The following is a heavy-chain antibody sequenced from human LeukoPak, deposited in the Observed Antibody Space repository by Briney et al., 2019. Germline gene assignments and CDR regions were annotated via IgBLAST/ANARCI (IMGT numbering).Heavy chain of an antibody. CDR3: ARDRFEIAAAGNVADY. CDR1: GYTFTSYG. Sequence: ASVKVSCKASGYTFTSYGISWVRQAPGQGLEWMGWISAYNGNTNYAQKLQGRVTMTTDTSTSTAYMELRSLRSDDTAVYYCARDRFEIAAAGNVADYWGQGTLVTVSS. V-gene: IGHV1-18*01. D-gene: IGHD6-13*01. CDR2: ISAYNGNT. J-gene: IGHJ4*02.